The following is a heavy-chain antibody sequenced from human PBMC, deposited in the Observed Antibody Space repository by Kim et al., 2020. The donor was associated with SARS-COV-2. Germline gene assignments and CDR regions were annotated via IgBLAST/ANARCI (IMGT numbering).Heavy chain of an antibody. J-gene: IGHJ6*02. CDR3: AREEVVPAAMFYYYYYGMDV. CDR2: ISYDGSNK. CDR1: GFTFSSYA. V-gene: IGHV3-30*04. Sequence: GGSLRLSCAASGFTFSSYAMHWVRQAPGKGLEWVAVISYDGSNKYYADSVKGRFTISRDNSKNTLYLQMNSLRAEDTAVYYCAREEVVPAAMFYYYYYGMDVWSQGTTVTVSS. D-gene: IGHD2-2*01.